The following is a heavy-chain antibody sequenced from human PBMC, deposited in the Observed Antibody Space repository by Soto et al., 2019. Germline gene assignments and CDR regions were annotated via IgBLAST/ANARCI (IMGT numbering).Heavy chain of an antibody. V-gene: IGHV5-51*01. CDR2: IYPGDSDT. J-gene: IGHJ4*02. D-gene: IGHD2-2*01. CDR3: ARGLRYCSSTSCFRGGYYFEY. Sequence: RGESLQISCKGSGYSFTSYWIGCVRQMPGKGLEWIGIIYPGDSDTRYSPSFQGQVTISADKSISTAYLQWSSLKASDTAMYYCARGLRYCSSTSCFRGGYYFEYWGEGTLVTVSS. CDR1: GYSFTSYW.